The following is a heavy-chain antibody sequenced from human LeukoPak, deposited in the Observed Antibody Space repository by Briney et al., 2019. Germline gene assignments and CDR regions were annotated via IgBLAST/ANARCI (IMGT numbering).Heavy chain of an antibody. Sequence: KPSETLSLTCTVSGGSISSDFWSWIRQPPGKGLEWIGYISYSGITNYNPSLKSRVTISVDTSKNQFSLRLRSVTAADTAVYFCAGDIAAVNIPGSRLDPWGLGTLVTVSS. J-gene: IGHJ5*02. V-gene: IGHV4-59*08. CDR3: AGDIAAVNIPGSRLDP. CDR2: ISYSGIT. D-gene: IGHD6-13*01. CDR1: GGSISSDF.